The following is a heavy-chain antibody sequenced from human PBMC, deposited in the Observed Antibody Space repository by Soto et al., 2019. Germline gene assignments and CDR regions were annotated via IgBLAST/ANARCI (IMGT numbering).Heavy chain of an antibody. Sequence: QVPLVQSGAEVKKPGASVKVSCKASGYTFTSYAMHWVRQAPGQRLEWMGWINAGNGNTKYSQKFQGRVTITRDTSASTAYIELSSLRSEDTAVYYCARDGTIAGMDVWGQGTTVTVSS. CDR3: ARDGTIAGMDV. CDR1: GYTFTSYA. V-gene: IGHV1-3*01. CDR2: INAGNGNT. J-gene: IGHJ6*02. D-gene: IGHD1-26*01.